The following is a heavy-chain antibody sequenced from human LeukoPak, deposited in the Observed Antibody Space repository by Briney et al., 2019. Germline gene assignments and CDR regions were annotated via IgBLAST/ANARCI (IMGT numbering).Heavy chain of an antibody. CDR3: ARDGASPQEFYFDF. Sequence: GGSLRLSCVASGFTFSTYAMHWVRQAPGKGLEWVAAISHDGNNVYYAASVKGRFTISRDNSENTLYLQMNSLGSEDTTIYYCARDGASPQEFYFDFWGQGTVVTVSS. CDR1: GFTFSTYA. D-gene: IGHD2/OR15-2a*01. J-gene: IGHJ4*02. V-gene: IGHV3-30-3*01. CDR2: ISHDGNNV.